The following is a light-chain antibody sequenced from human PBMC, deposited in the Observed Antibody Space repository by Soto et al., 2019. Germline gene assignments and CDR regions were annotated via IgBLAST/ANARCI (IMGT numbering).Light chain of an antibody. V-gene: IGLV2-14*01. Sequence: QSVLTQPASVSGSPGQSITISFTGTSSEVGGYNYVSWYQQHPGKAPKLMIHDVSNRPSGVSNRFSGSKSGNTASLTISGLQAEDEADYYCSSYTSSSTLGYVFGTGTKVTVL. CDR3: SSYTSSSTLGYV. J-gene: IGLJ1*01. CDR1: SSEVGGYNY. CDR2: DVS.